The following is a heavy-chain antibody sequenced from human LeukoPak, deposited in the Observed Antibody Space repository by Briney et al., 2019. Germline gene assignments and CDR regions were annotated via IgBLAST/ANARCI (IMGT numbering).Heavy chain of an antibody. CDR2: IYYSGST. CDR1: GGSISSYY. CDR3: ARDETQGAGQFAFDI. J-gene: IGHJ3*02. V-gene: IGHV4-59*01. D-gene: IGHD6-19*01. Sequence: PSETLSLTCTVSGGSISSYYWSRIRQPPGKGLEWIGYIYYSGSTNYNPSLKSRVTISVDTSKNQFSLKLSSVTAADTAVYYCARDETQGAGQFAFDIWGQGTMVTVSS.